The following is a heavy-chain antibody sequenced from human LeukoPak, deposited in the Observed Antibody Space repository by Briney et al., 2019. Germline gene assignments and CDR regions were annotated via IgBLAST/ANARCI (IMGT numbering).Heavy chain of an antibody. CDR1: GFTFSNAW. CDR2: TSDSGGST. CDR3: ARDEGGTYCSSTSCPIDY. V-gene: IGHV3-23*01. J-gene: IGHJ4*02. D-gene: IGHD2-2*01. Sequence: GGSLRLSCAASGFTFSNAWMTWVRQAPRKGLEWVSGTSDSGGSTYYADSVKGRFTISRDNSKNTLFLQMNSLRAEDTAVYYCARDEGGTYCSSTSCPIDYWGQGTLVTVSS.